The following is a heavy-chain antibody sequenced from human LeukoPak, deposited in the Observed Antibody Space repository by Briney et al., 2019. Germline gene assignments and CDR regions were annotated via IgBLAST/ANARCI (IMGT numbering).Heavy chain of an antibody. CDR3: ARSCGGGDCYCFDY. CDR2: ISYDGSNK. D-gene: IGHD2-21*02. CDR1: GFTFSSYA. J-gene: IGHJ4*02. V-gene: IGHV3-30*04. Sequence: GGSLRLSCAASGFTFSSYAMLWVRQAPGKGLEWVAVISYDGSNKYYADSVKGRFTISRDNSKNTLYLQMNSLRAEDTAVYYCARSCGGGDCYCFDYWGQGTLVTVSS.